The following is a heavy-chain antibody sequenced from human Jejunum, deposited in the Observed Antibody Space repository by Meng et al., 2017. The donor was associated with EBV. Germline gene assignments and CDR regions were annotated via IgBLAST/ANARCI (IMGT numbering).Heavy chain of an antibody. J-gene: IGHJ4*02. V-gene: IGHV3-30-3*01. CDR2: ISNDGNNK. CDR3: TREWGADY. D-gene: IGHD3-16*01. CDR1: GFTCSGHA. Sequence: VQFVEAGGGVVHPGRSLRLHCAASGFTCSGHAMPWVRQAPGKGLKWVALISNDGNNKYYADSVKGRFTISRDNSKNTLYLQMNSLRVDDTALYYCTREWGADYWGQGTLVTVSS.